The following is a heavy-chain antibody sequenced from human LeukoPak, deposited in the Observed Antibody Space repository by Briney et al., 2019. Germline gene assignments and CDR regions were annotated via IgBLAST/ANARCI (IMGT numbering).Heavy chain of an antibody. CDR1: GGSISSSSYY. V-gene: IGHV4-39*01. CDR2: IYYSGST. J-gene: IGHJ4*02. D-gene: IGHD1-14*01. CDR3: AITGPEDY. Sequence: PSETLSLTCTDSGGSISSSSYYWGWIRQPPGKGLEWIGSIYYSGSTYYNPSLKSRVTISVDTSKNQFSLKLSSVTAADTAVYYCAITGPEDYWGQGTLVTVSS.